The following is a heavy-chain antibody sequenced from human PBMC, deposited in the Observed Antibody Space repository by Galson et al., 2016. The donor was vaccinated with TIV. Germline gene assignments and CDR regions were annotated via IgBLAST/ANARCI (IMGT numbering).Heavy chain of an antibody. Sequence: SMKVSCKASGYTFIYSAIHWVRQAPGQGLEWMGWINTGNGNTKYSQKFQARVAITRDISASTVYMALNGLRSEDTAVYFCARDIPGTAKYFDFWGQGTPVTVAS. D-gene: IGHD3-10*01. CDR2: INTGNGNT. V-gene: IGHV1-3*04. CDR3: ARDIPGTAKYFDF. CDR1: GYTFIYSA. J-gene: IGHJ4*02.